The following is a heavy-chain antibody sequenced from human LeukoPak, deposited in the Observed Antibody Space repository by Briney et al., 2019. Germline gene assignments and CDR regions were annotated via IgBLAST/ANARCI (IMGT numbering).Heavy chain of an antibody. CDR1: GGTFRSYA. CDR2: IIPIFGTA. J-gene: IGHJ4*02. CDR3: ARYGDSTVNFDY. V-gene: IGHV1-69*01. Sequence: ASVKVSCKASGGTFRSYAISWVRQAPGQGLEWMGGIIPIFGTANYAQKFQGRVTITADESTSTAYMELSSLRSEDTAVYYCARYGDSTVNFDYWGQGTLVTVSS. D-gene: IGHD4-17*01.